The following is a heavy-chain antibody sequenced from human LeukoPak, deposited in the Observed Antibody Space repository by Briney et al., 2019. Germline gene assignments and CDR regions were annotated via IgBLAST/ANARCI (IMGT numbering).Heavy chain of an antibody. CDR1: GGSISSGSYY. V-gene: IGHV4-61*02. CDR3: ARVLNHRVWSGVIIHQFYMDV. D-gene: IGHD3-3*01. J-gene: IGHJ6*03. Sequence: PSETLSLTCTLSGGSISSGSYYWSWIRQPAGKGLEWIGRIYTSGSTNYNPSLKSRVTISVDTSKNQFSLKLSSVAAADTAVYYCARVLNHRVWSGVIIHQFYMDVWGKGTTVTVSS. CDR2: IYTSGST.